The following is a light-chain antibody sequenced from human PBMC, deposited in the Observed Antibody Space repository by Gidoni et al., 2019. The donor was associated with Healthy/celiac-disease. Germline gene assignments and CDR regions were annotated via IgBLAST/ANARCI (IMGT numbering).Light chain of an antibody. CDR1: QIVSSSY. Sequence: IVLTQSPGTLSLSPRERATLSCRASQIVSSSYLAWYQQKPGQAPRLLIYGASSRATGIPDRFSGSGSGTDFTLTISRLEPEDFAVYYCQQYGSSPRTFGQGTKVEIK. J-gene: IGKJ1*01. CDR3: QQYGSSPRT. CDR2: GAS. V-gene: IGKV3-20*01.